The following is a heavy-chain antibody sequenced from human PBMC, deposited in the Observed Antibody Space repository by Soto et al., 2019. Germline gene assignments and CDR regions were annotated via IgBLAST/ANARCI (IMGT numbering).Heavy chain of an antibody. CDR3: ASLYDSSGYRDYYFDY. CDR1: GFTFSDYY. D-gene: IGHD3-22*01. J-gene: IGHJ4*02. CDR2: ISSSSSYT. V-gene: IGHV3-11*06. Sequence: QVQLVESGGGLVKPGGSLRLSCAASGFTFSDYYMSWIRQAPGKGLEGVSYISSSSSYTNYADSVKGRFTISRDNAKNSLYLQMNSLRAEDTAVYYCASLYDSSGYRDYYFDYWGQGTLVTVSS.